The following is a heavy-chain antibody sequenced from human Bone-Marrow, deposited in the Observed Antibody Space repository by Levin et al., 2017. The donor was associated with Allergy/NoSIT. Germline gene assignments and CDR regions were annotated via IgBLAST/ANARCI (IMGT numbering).Heavy chain of an antibody. Sequence: SCAASGFTFSSYGMHWVRQAPGKGLEWVAVISYDGSNKYYADSVKGRFTISRDNSKNTLYLQMNSLRAEDTAVYYCAKAGSVDTACIDYWGQGTLVTVSS. J-gene: IGHJ4*02. V-gene: IGHV3-30*18. CDR2: ISYDGSNK. CDR3: AKAGSVDTACIDY. D-gene: IGHD5-18*01. CDR1: GFTFSSYG.